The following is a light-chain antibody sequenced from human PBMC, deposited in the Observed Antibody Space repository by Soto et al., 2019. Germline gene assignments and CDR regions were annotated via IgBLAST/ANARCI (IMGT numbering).Light chain of an antibody. J-gene: IGKJ4*01. CDR2: DVS. CDR3: QHFNTYPALT. Sequence: AIQLTQSPSSLSASVGDRVTITCRASQGISSALAWYQQKPGKSPNLLIYDVSSLESGVPSRFSGSGSGTDFTLTISSLQPEDFATYYCQHFNTYPALTFGGRTKVDI. V-gene: IGKV1-13*02. CDR1: QGISSA.